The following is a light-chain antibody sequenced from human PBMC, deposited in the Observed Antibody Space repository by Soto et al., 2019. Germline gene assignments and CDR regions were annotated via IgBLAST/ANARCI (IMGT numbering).Light chain of an antibody. CDR3: QSYDSSLSGSNVV. Sequence: QSVLTQPHSVSGAPGQRVTISCTGSSSNIGAGYDVHWYQQLPGTAPKLLIYGNSNRPSGVPDRFSGSKSGTSGSLAITGLQAEDEADYYCQSYDSSLSGSNVVFGGGTKHTVL. V-gene: IGLV1-40*01. CDR1: SSNIGAGYD. CDR2: GNS. J-gene: IGLJ2*01.